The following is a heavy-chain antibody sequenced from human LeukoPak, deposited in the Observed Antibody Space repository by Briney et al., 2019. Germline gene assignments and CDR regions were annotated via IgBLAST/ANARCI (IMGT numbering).Heavy chain of an antibody. CDR1: GGSISSYY. CDR3: ARAWFGELGWFDP. J-gene: IGHJ5*02. CDR2: IYYSGST. V-gene: IGHV4-59*06. D-gene: IGHD3-10*01. Sequence: SETLSLTCTVSGGSISSYYWSWIRQHPGKGLEWIGYIYYSGSTYYNPSLKSRVTISVDTSKNQFSLKLSSVTAADTAVYYCARAWFGELGWFDPWGQGTLVTVSS.